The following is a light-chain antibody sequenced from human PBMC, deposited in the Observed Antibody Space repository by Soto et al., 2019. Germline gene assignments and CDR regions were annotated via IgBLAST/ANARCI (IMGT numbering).Light chain of an antibody. CDR3: QSNDTNLGGV. CDR2: ANS. CDR1: SSNIGAGYD. Sequence: QSVLTQPPSVSGAPGQRVTISCTGSSSNIGAGYDVHWYQQFPGTAPKLLISANSNRPSGVPDRFSASKSGTSASLAITGLQADDEADYYCQSNDTNLGGVFGTGTKLTVL. V-gene: IGLV1-40*01. J-gene: IGLJ1*01.